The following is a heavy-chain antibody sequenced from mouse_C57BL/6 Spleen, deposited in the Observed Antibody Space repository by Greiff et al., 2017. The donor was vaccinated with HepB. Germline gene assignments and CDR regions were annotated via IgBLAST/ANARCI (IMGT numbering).Heavy chain of an antibody. CDR3: TREGLYYYGSSPYWYFDV. D-gene: IGHD1-1*01. CDR2: IDPETGGT. Sequence: QVQLQQPGTELVKPGASVKLSCKASGYTFTSYWMHWVKQTPVHGLEWIGAIDPETGGTAYNQKFKGKAILTADKSSSTAYMELRSLTSEDSAVYYCTREGLYYYGSSPYWYFDVWGTGTTVTVSS. CDR1: GYTFTSYW. J-gene: IGHJ1*03. V-gene: IGHV1-15*01.